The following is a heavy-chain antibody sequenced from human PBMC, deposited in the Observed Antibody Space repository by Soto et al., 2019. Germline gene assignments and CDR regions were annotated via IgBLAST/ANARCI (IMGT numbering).Heavy chain of an antibody. CDR2: ISGSGGST. V-gene: IGHV3-23*01. Sequence: GGSLRLSCAASGFTFSSYAMSWVRQAPGKGLEWVSAISGSGGSTYYADSVKGRFTISRDNSKNTLYLQMNSLRAEDTAVYYCAKDGPPRGHPRYYYDSSGHTLGYWGQGTLGNVS. CDR3: AKDGPPRGHPRYYYDSSGHTLGY. CDR1: GFTFSSYA. D-gene: IGHD3-22*01. J-gene: IGHJ4*02.